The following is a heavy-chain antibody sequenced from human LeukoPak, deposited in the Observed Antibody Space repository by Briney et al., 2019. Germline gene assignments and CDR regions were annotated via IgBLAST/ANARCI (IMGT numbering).Heavy chain of an antibody. Sequence: GGSLRLACAASGFTFSSHNMNWVRQAPGKGLEWVSYISSGGTTMQYADSVKGRFTISRGNAKNSLYLQMNSLRAEDTAVYYCARDGSGHNFDYWGQGTLVTVSS. J-gene: IGHJ4*02. CDR3: ARDGSGHNFDY. V-gene: IGHV3-48*01. D-gene: IGHD5-12*01. CDR1: GFTFSSHN. CDR2: ISSGGTTM.